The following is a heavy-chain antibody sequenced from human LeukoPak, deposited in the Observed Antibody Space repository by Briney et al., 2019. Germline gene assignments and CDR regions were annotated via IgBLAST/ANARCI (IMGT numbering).Heavy chain of an antibody. J-gene: IGHJ4*02. Sequence: GGSLRLSCAASGFTLSSHWMSWVRQAPGKGLEWVANIKEDGSEKYYVDSVTGRFTISRDNAKNSLYLQMNSLRAEDTAVYYCARGPMTIISIGGQGTLVTVSS. CDR1: GFTLSSHW. CDR2: IKEDGSEK. D-gene: IGHD4/OR15-4a*01. CDR3: ARGPMTIISI. V-gene: IGHV3-7*01.